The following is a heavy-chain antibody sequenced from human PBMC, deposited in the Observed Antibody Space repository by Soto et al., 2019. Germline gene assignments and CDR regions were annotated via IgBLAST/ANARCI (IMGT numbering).Heavy chain of an antibody. V-gene: IGHV3-48*02. CDR1: GFTFGHFD. CDR3: AGDASGYYHYLS. CDR2: ISSSSTTI. Sequence: VGSLRLSCVASGFTFGHFDMNWVGQTPGKGLEWVSYISSSSTTIYYADSLKGRFTISRDNARNSLYLQMNSLRDEDTAVYYCAGDASGYYHYLSWGQGTLVTVSS. D-gene: IGHD3-22*01. J-gene: IGHJ4*02.